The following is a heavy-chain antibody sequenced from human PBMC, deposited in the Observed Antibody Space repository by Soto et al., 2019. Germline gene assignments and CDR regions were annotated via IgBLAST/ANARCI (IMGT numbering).Heavy chain of an antibody. D-gene: IGHD3-9*01. CDR2: MNPNSGNT. CDR1: GYTFTSYD. V-gene: IGHV1-8*01. J-gene: IGHJ5*02. CDR3: ARGSQYYDILTGYYNWFDP. Sequence: QVQLVQSGAEVKKPGASVKVSCKASGYTFTSYDINWVRQATGQGLEWMGWMNPNSGNTGYAQKFQGRVTMTRNTSISTAYMELSSLRSEDTAVYYCARGSQYYDILTGYYNWFDPWGQGTLVTVSS.